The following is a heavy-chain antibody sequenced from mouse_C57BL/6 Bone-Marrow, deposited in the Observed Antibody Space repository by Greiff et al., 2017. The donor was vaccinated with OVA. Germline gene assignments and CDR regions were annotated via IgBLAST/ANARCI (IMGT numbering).Heavy chain of an antibody. D-gene: IGHD2-5*01. CDR1: GFTFSSYA. CDR2: ISDGGSYT. CDR3: ARDNYSNFYAMDY. J-gene: IGHJ4*01. Sequence: EVQLVESGGGLVKPGGSLKLSCAASGFTFSSYAMSWVRQTPEKRLEWVATISDGGSYTYYPDNVKGRFTISRDKAKNNLYLQMSHLKSEDTAMYYCARDNYSNFYAMDYWGQGTSVTVSS. V-gene: IGHV5-4*01.